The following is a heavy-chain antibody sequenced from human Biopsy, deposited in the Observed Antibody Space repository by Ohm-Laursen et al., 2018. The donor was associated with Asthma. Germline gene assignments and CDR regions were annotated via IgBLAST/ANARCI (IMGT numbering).Heavy chain of an antibody. CDR1: RFTFSNYG. V-gene: IGHV3-30*18. CDR2: ISFDGSNK. CDR3: AKDVFPGWELRRGPDY. D-gene: IGHD1-26*01. Sequence: SLRLSCAASRFTFSNYGMHWVRQAPGKGLDWVAVISFDGSNKNYTDSVKGRFTISRDNSRNTLHLQMNSLRAEDTAVYYCAKDVFPGWELRRGPDYWGQGTLVTASS. J-gene: IGHJ4*02.